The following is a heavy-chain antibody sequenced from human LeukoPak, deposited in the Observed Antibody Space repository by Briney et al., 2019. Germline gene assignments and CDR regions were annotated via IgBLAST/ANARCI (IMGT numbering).Heavy chain of an antibody. V-gene: IGHV4-39*01. CDR1: GGSISSSSYY. J-gene: IGHJ4*02. CDR3: ASYVWGSYRPGGY. Sequence: KPSETLSLTCTVSGGSISSSSYYWGWIRQPPGKGLEWVGSIYYSGSTYYNPSLKSRVTISVDTSKNQFSLKLSSVTAADTGVYYCASYVWGSYRPGGYWGQGTLVTVSS. D-gene: IGHD3-16*02. CDR2: IYYSGST.